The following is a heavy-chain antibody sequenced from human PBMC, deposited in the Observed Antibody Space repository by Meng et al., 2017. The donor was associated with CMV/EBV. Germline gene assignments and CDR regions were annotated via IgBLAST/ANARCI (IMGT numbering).Heavy chain of an antibody. CDR3: ARQIPNYYGSGGYYRLGWFDP. V-gene: IGHV5-51*01. Sequence: GESLKISCKGSGYSFTSYWIGWVRQMPGKGLEWMGIIYPGDSDTRYSPSFQGQVTISADKSISTAYLQWSSLKASDTAMYYCARQIPNYYGSGGYYRLGWFDPWGQGTLVTVSS. CDR2: IYPGDSDT. CDR1: GYSFTSYW. D-gene: IGHD3-10*01. J-gene: IGHJ5*02.